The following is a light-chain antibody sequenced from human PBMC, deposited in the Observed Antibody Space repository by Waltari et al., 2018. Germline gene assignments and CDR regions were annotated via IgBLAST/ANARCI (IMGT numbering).Light chain of an antibody. V-gene: IGLV7-46*01. CDR3: LLSFSGVHAV. CDR1: TGAVTSGHY. Sequence: QAVVTQEPSLTVSPGGTVTLTCGSSTGAVTSGHYPYWVQQRPGQAPTTPVYDSNNKHPWTPARFSASLLGGKAALTLSGAQPEDEADYYCLLSFSGVHAVFGGGTHLTVL. J-gene: IGLJ7*01. CDR2: DSN.